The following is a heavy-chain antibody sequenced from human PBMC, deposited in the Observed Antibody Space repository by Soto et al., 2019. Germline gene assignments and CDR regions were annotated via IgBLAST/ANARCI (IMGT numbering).Heavy chain of an antibody. J-gene: IGHJ4*02. CDR1: GFTFSNAW. D-gene: IGHD5-12*01. CDR3: TTFRPPPDIVATIVDY. CDR2: IKSKTDGGTT. Sequence: VQLVESGGGLVKPGGSLRLSCAASGFTFSNAWMNWVRQAPGKGLEWVGRIKSKTDGGTTDYAAPVKGRFTISRDDSTNTLYLQMNSLKTEYTAVYYCTTFRPPPDIVATIVDYWGQGTLVTVSS. V-gene: IGHV3-15*07.